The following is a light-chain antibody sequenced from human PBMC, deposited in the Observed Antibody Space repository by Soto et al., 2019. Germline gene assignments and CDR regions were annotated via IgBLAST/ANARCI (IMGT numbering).Light chain of an antibody. Sequence: EIVLTQSPGTLSLSPGGRATLSCRASQSVSSTYLAWYQQKPVQAPRLLIYGASSRATGIPDRFSGSGSGTDFTLTISRLEPEDFAVYYCQRYDISPFPFGQGTKLEIK. V-gene: IGKV3-20*01. CDR2: GAS. CDR3: QRYDISPFP. CDR1: QSVSSTY. J-gene: IGKJ2*01.